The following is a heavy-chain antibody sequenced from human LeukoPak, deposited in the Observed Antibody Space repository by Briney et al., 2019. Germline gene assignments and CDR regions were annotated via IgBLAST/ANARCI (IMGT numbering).Heavy chain of an antibody. CDR3: VREARESGGFDY. CDR1: GFTFSSYW. Sequence: GGSLRLSCAGSGFTFSSYWMTWVRQAPGKGLEWVANIKQDGSEKNYVDSVKGRFTISRDNAKNSLYLQMNSLRAEDTAVYYCVREARESGGFDYWGQGTLVTVSS. V-gene: IGHV3-7*01. D-gene: IGHD5-24*01. J-gene: IGHJ4*02. CDR2: IKQDGSEK.